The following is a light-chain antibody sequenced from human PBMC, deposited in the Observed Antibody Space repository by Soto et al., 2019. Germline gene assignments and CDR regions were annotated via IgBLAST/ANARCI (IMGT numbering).Light chain of an antibody. V-gene: IGLV2-14*01. Sequence: QSVLAQPASVSGSPGQSITISCTGTSSDVGAYNYVSWYHQHPGKTPKLMIYEVRGRPSGVSNRFSGSKSGNTAPLTISGLQAEDEGDYFCSSYGSTSARYVFGTGTKLTVL. CDR1: SSDVGAYNY. J-gene: IGLJ1*01. CDR2: EVR. CDR3: SSYGSTSARYV.